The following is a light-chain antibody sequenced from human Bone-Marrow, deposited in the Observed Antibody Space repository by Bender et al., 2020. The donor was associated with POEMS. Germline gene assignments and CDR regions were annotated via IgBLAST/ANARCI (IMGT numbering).Light chain of an antibody. CDR2: NDD. Sequence: YELTQPPSVSVSPGQTATITCSGDTLPKQYAYWYQQKAGQAPVVVIYNDDKRPSGIPERFSGSSSGTTVTLTVSGVLAEDEADYHCQSADSSDTPYVLFAGGTKLTVL. J-gene: IGLJ3*02. CDR3: QSADSSDTPYVL. CDR1: TLPKQY. V-gene: IGLV3-25*03.